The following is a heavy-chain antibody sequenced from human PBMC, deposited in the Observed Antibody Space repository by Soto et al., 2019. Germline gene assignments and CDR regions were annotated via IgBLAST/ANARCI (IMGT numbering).Heavy chain of an antibody. CDR2: IWYDGSNK. CDR3: ARDGASVTMYFDY. D-gene: IGHD4-17*01. V-gene: IGHV3-33*01. J-gene: IGHJ4*02. CDR1: GFSFSRSG. Sequence: QVQLVESGGGVVQPGRSLRLSCEASGFSFSRSGMHWVRQAPGKGLEWVAVIWYDGSNKYCADSVKGRFTISRDNSKNTLYLQMNSLRAEDTAVYYCARDGASVTMYFDYWGQGTLVTVSS.